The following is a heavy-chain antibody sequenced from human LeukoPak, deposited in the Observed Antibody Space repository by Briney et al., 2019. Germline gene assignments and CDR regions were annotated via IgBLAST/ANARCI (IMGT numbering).Heavy chain of an antibody. Sequence: SETLSLTCSVSVASASIFQGSWIRHSAEKGRGWFGYTDTNGRTNSNPSLKSRVTMSLDTSKNQFSLKVSSVSAADTAVYYCASSSDAKIVPFDHWGQGSQVTVSS. CDR3: ASSSDAKIVPFDH. CDR1: VASASIFQ. D-gene: IGHD2-8*01. V-gene: IGHV4-4*09. CDR2: TDTNGRT. J-gene: IGHJ4*02.